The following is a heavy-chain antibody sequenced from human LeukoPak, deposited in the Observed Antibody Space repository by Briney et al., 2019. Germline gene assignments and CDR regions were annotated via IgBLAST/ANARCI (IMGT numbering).Heavy chain of an antibody. CDR2: INPNSGGT. V-gene: IGHV1-2*02. CDR3: ARDRYCSSTSCYTSGLRVDV. CDR1: GYTFTGYY. Sequence: GASVKVSCKASGYTFTGYYMHWVRQAPGQGLEWMGWINPNSGGTNYAQKFQGRVTMTRDTSISTAYMELSRLRSDDTAVYYCARDRYCSSTSCYTSGLRVDVWGKGTTVTVSS. D-gene: IGHD2-2*02. J-gene: IGHJ6*04.